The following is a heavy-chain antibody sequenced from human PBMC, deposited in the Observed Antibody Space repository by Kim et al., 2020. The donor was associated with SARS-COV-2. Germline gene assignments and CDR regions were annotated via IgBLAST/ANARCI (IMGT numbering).Heavy chain of an antibody. CDR1: GYTFTNYD. J-gene: IGHJ4*02. CDR2: MNPNTGFT. V-gene: IGHV1-8*01. CDR3: ARGRAYGDDYFDY. D-gene: IGHD4-17*01. Sequence: ASVKVSCKASGYTFTNYDINWVRQATGQGLEWMGWMNPNTGFTGYAQKFQGRVTMTRNTSISTAYMELRRLRSEDTAVYYCARGRAYGDDYFDYWGQGTLVTVSA.